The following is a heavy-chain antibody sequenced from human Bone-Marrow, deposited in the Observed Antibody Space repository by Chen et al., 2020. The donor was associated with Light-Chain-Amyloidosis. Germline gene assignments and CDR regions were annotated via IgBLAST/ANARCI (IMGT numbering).Heavy chain of an antibody. CDR3: ARRRDGYNFDY. J-gene: IGHJ4*02. V-gene: IGHV5-51*01. CDR1: GYTFPNYW. CDR2: IYPDDSDA. D-gene: IGHD5-12*01. Sequence: KSWGSLKISCKGSGYTFPNYWIGWVRQMPGKGLEWMGVIYPDDSDARYSPSFECQVTISADKSITTAYLQWRSLKASDTAMYYCARRRDGYNFDYWGQGTLVTVSS.